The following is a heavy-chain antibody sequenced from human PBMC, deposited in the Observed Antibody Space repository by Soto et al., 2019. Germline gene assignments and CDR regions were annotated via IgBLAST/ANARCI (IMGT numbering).Heavy chain of an antibody. Sequence: PGGSLRLSCAASGFTFDDYAMHWVRQAPGKGLEWVSLISWDGGSTYYADSVKGRFTISRDNSKNSLYLQMNSLRAEDTALYYCAKDIGGYSYPYYYYGMDVWGQGTTVTVSS. D-gene: IGHD5-18*01. V-gene: IGHV3-43D*04. J-gene: IGHJ6*02. CDR2: ISWDGGST. CDR1: GFTFDDYA. CDR3: AKDIGGYSYPYYYYGMDV.